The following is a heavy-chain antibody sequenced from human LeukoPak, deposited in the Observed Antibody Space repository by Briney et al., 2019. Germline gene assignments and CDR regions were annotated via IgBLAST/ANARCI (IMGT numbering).Heavy chain of an antibody. J-gene: IGHJ6*03. CDR2: VYYSGST. CDR3: ARVKRTEEGGYGNTYIDC. D-gene: IGHD5-18*01. Sequence: SETLSLTCTVSGDSIPGDYWTWIRQPPGKGLQWIGYVYYSGSTNYSPSLKSRATISVDTSKNQFSLNLRSVTAADTAVYYFARVKRTEEGGYGNTYIDCWGKGPTATV. V-gene: IGHV4-59*08. CDR1: GDSIPGDY.